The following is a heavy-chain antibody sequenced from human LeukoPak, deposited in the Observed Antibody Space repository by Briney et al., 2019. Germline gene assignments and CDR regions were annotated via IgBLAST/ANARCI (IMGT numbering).Heavy chain of an antibody. J-gene: IGHJ5*02. D-gene: IGHD3/OR15-3a*01. CDR3: ARDDLSRGGFDP. CDR2: IYSRGST. Sequence: NPSETLSLTCSVSGGSINSTLYYWVWIRQPPGKGLEWIGSIYSRGSTYYHPSLKSRVTMSMDTSKNQFSLNVISVTAADTAFYYCARDDLSRGGFDPWGQGVLVTVSS. V-gene: IGHV4-39*07. CDR1: GGSINSTLYY.